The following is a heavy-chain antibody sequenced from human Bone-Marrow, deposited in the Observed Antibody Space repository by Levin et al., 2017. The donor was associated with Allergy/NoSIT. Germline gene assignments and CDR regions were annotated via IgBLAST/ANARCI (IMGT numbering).Heavy chain of an antibody. CDR1: GGSISSGGYY. D-gene: IGHD1-14*01. J-gene: IGHJ6*02. CDR3: TGCIGCYRKDYYYGMDV. V-gene: IGHV4-31*03. Sequence: PSETLSLTCTVSGGSISSGGYYWNWIRQHPGKGLEWIGYIYYSGSTYYNPSLKSRVTISVDTSKNQFSLKLNSVTAADTAVYYCTGCIGCYRKDYYYGMDVWGQGTTVTVSS. CDR2: IYYSGST.